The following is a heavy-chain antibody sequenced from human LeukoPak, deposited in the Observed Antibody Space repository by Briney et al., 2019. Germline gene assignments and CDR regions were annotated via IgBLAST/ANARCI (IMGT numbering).Heavy chain of an antibody. CDR3: AKEPTSYYYYGMDV. V-gene: IGHV3-30*18. J-gene: IGHJ6*04. CDR2: ISYDGSNK. CDR1: GFTFSSYG. Sequence: PGGSLRVSCAASGFTFSSYGMHWVRQAPGKGLEWVAVISYDGSNKYYADSVKGRFTISRDNSKNTLYLQMNSLRAEDTAVYYCAKEPTSYYYYGMDVWGKGTTVTVSS.